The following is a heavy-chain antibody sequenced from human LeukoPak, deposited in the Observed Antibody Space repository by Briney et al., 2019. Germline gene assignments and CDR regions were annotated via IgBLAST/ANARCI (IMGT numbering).Heavy chain of an antibody. CDR2: ISAYNGNT. J-gene: IGHJ3*02. D-gene: IGHD5-24*01. V-gene: IGHV1-18*01. Sequence: ASVKVSCKASGYTFTSYGITWVRQAPGQGLEWMGWISAYNGNTNYAQMLQGRVTMTTDTSTSTAYMELRNLRSDDTAVYYCARGLQETLGWLKAFSAFDIWGQGTMVTVSS. CDR3: ARGLQETLGWLKAFSAFDI. CDR1: GYTFTSYG.